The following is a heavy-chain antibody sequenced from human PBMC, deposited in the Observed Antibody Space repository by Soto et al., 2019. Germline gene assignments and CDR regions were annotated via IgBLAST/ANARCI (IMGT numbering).Heavy chain of an antibody. Sequence: PGGSLRLSCAASGFTFSNYAMSWVRQAPGKGLEWVSAISGSGDRTYYADSVKGRFTISRDNFKNTLYLQMNSLRAEDTAVYYCARESKEIDYWGQGTLVTVSS. CDR3: ARESKEIDY. CDR1: GFTFSNYA. CDR2: ISGSGDRT. V-gene: IGHV3-23*01. J-gene: IGHJ4*02.